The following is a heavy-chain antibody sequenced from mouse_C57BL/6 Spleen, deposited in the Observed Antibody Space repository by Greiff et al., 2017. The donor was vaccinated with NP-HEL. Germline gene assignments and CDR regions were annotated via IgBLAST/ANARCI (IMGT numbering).Heavy chain of an antibody. CDR2: IDPSDSDT. D-gene: IGHD2-5*01. Sequence: QVQLQQPGAELVRPGSSVKLSCKASGYTFTSYWMHWVTQIPIQGLEWIGNIDPSDSDTHYNQNFKDKATLTVDTSSSTSYMQLSSLTSEDYAVYYYARGPYYSNYGCGMGYRGKGTSVTIYS. V-gene: IGHV1-52*01. CDR1: GYTFTSYW. J-gene: IGHJ4*01. CDR3: ARGPYYSNYGCGMGY.